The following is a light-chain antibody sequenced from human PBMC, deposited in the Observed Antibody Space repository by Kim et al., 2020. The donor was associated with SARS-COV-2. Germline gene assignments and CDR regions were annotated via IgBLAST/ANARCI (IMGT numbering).Light chain of an antibody. Sequence: VLTQPPSASGTPGQRVTISCSGSSSNIGSNTVNWYQQLPGTAPKLLIYSDYQRASGVPDRFSGSRSGTSASLAISGLLSEDEADYYCAVWDESLRGRLFGTGTKVTVL. CDR3: AVWDESLRGRL. CDR1: SSNIGSNT. V-gene: IGLV1-44*01. CDR2: SDY. J-gene: IGLJ1*01.